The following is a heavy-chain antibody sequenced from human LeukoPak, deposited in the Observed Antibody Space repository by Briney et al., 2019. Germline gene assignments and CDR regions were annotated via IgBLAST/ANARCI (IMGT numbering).Heavy chain of an antibody. V-gene: IGHV3-20*04. CDR3: AELGITMIGGV. CDR2: VDWKGGTT. D-gene: IGHD3-10*02. CDR1: GFAFDDYG. Sequence: GGSLRLSCAASGFAFDDYGMSWVRQAPGKGLEWVCGVDWKGGTTGYADSVKGRFTISRDNAKNSLYLQMNSLRAEDTAVYYCAELGITMIGGVWGKGTTVTISS. J-gene: IGHJ6*04.